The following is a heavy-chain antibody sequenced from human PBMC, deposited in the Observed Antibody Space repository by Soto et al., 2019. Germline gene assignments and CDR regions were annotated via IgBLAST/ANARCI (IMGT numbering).Heavy chain of an antibody. J-gene: IGHJ5*02. CDR1: GYSFTSYW. D-gene: IGHD5-12*01. CDR3: ARLFDEPYSGYDYWVDP. CDR2: IYPGDSDT. V-gene: IGHV5-51*01. Sequence: GEALKVSCKGSGYSFTSYWIGWVRQMPGKGLEWMGIIYPGDSDTRYSPSFQGQVTISADKSISTAYLQWSSLKASDTAMYYCARLFDEPYSGYDYWVDPWGQGTLVTVSS.